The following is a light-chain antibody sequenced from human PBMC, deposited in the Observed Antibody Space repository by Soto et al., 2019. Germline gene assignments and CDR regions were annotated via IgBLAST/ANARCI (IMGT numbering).Light chain of an antibody. J-gene: IGLJ2*01. CDR3: SSFSSITREV. CDR2: DVT. V-gene: IGLV2-11*01. CDR1: SSDVAAYDY. Sequence: QSALTQPRSVSGSPGQSVTISCTGTSSDVAAYDYVTWYQQHPGKAPKLMIYDVTKRPSGVPDRFSGSRSGNTASLTISGLQAEDEADYYCSSFSSITREVFGGGTKLTVL.